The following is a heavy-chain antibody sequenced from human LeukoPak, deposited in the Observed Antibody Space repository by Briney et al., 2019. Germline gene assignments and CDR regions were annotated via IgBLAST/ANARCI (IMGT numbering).Heavy chain of an antibody. CDR2: IYTSWST. Sequence: SETLSLTCTVSGRSFSSYYWSWIRQPAGKGLEWIRRIYTSWSTNYNPSLKSRVTMSVDTSKNQFSLKLSSVTAADTAVYYCARASAVTHPAYYYYYCMDVWGKGTTVTVSS. D-gene: IGHD4-17*01. CDR3: ARASAVTHPAYYYYYCMDV. V-gene: IGHV4-4*07. CDR1: GRSFSSYY. J-gene: IGHJ6*03.